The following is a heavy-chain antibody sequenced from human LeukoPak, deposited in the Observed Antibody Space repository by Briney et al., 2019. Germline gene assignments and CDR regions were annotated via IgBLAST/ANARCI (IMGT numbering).Heavy chain of an antibody. CDR1: GFTFSSYA. V-gene: IGHV3-23*01. D-gene: IGHD1/OR15-1a*01. CDR3: AKGSGEQPTRRI. CDR2: ITGSSASI. Sequence: GGSLRLSCVASGFTFSSYAMNWVRQAPGKGLEWVSGITGSSASIYYADSVKGRFTISRDNSKNTMYLQMNSLRAEDTAVYYCAKGSGEQPTRRIWGQGTMVTVSS. J-gene: IGHJ3*02.